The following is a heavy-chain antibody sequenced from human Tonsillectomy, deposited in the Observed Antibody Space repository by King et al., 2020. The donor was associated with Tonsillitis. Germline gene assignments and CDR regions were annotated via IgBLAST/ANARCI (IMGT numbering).Heavy chain of an antibody. CDR2: ISTSGSTM. CDR1: GFAFSSYE. V-gene: IGHV3-48*03. Sequence: VQLVESGGGLVQPGGSLRLSCAASGFAFSSYEMNWVRQAPGKGLEWGSYISTSGSTMYNADSVKGRFTISRDNAKNSLYLQMNSLRAEDTAIYYCARGPFDYWGQGTLVTVSS. J-gene: IGHJ4*02. CDR3: ARGPFDY.